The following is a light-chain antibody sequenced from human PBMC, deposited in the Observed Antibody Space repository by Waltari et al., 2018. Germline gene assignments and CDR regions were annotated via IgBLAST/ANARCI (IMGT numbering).Light chain of an antibody. J-gene: IGLJ2*01. CDR2: SNY. CDR3: AAWDDSLSGVV. V-gene: IGLV1-44*01. CDR1: NSNIGSNT. Sequence: QSVLTQPPSASGTPGQGVIISCSGSNSNIGSNTVHWYQQLPGTAPNLVIFSNYQRPAGVPARFSGSTSVSSASLAISGLQSEDEADYYCAAWDDSLSGVVFGGGTKLTVL.